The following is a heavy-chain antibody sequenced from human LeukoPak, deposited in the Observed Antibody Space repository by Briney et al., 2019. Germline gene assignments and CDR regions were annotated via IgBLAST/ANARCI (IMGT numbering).Heavy chain of an antibody. D-gene: IGHD6-13*01. J-gene: IGHJ4*02. V-gene: IGHV3-7*01. CDR3: AREYSSSWYFRDLSAGSYFDY. CDR1: GFTFSSYW. CDR2: IKQDGSEK. Sequence: PGGSLRLSCAASGFTFSSYWMSWVRQAPGKGLEWVANIKQDGSEKYYVDSVKGRFTISRDNAKNSLYLQMNSLRAEDTAVYYCAREYSSSWYFRDLSAGSYFDYWGQGTLVTVSS.